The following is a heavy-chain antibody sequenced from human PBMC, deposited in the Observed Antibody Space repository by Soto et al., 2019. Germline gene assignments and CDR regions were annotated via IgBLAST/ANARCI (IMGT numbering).Heavy chain of an antibody. CDR1: GFSLSNARMG. CDR2: IFSNDDK. V-gene: IGHV2-26*01. J-gene: IGHJ3*02. D-gene: IGHD5-12*01. CDR3: ARIDSGYDWDAFDI. Sequence: QVTLKESGPVLVKPTETLTLTCTVSGFSLSNARMGVSWIRQPPGKALEWLAHIFSNDDKSYSTSLKSRLTISKDTSKSQVVLTMTNMDPVDTATYYCARIDSGYDWDAFDIWGQGTMVTVSS.